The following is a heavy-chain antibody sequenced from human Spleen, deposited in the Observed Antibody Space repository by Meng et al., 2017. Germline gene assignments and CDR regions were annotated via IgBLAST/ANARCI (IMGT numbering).Heavy chain of an antibody. Sequence: ASVKVSCKASGYTFSSYGISWVRQVPGKGLQWMGWVGVYNGYTKYAQKFQGRVTMTTDTSTSTAYMELRSLRSDDTAVYYCARDHAVRTNNAFGVWGQGTMVTVSS. CDR1: GYTFSSYG. J-gene: IGHJ3*01. V-gene: IGHV1-18*01. D-gene: IGHD2-8*01. CDR2: VGVYNGYT. CDR3: ARDHAVRTNNAFGV.